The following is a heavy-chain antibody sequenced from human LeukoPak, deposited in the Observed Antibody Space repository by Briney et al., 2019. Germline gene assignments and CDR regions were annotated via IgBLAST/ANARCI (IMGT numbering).Heavy chain of an antibody. Sequence: ASVKVSCKASGYTFTGYYMHWVRQAPGQGLEWMGWINPNSGGTNYAQKFQGRVTMTRDTSISTAYMELSRLRSDDTAVYYCARVFAPYYYDSSGTFDYWGQGTLVTVSS. CDR1: GYTFTGYY. CDR3: ARVFAPYYYDSSGTFDY. D-gene: IGHD3-22*01. J-gene: IGHJ4*02. V-gene: IGHV1-2*02. CDR2: INPNSGGT.